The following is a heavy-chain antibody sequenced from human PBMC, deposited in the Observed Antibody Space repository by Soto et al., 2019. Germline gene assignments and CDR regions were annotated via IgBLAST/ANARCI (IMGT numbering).Heavy chain of an antibody. CDR3: ARGDILTGYSSYYYYYYYMDV. V-gene: IGHV4-34*01. D-gene: IGHD3-9*01. CDR2: INHSGST. CDR1: GGSFSGYY. Sequence: SETLSLTCAVYGGSFSGYYWSWIRQPTGKGLEWIGEINHSGSTNYNPSLKSRVTISVDTSKNQFSLKLSSVTAADTAVYYCARGDILTGYSSYYYYYYYMDVWGKGTTVTVSS. J-gene: IGHJ6*03.